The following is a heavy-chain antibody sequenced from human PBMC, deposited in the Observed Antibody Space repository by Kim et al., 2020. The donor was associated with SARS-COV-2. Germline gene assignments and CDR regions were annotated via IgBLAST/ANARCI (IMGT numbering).Heavy chain of an antibody. CDR1: GFTFSSYG. Sequence: GGSLRLSCAASGFTFSSYGMHWVRQAPGKGLEWVAVISYDGSNKYYADSVKGRFTISRDNSKNTLYLQMNSLRAEDTAVYYCAKELMVVAATSNFDYWGQGTLVTVSS. CDR3: AKELMVVAATSNFDY. J-gene: IGHJ4*02. CDR2: ISYDGSNK. V-gene: IGHV3-30*18. D-gene: IGHD2-15*01.